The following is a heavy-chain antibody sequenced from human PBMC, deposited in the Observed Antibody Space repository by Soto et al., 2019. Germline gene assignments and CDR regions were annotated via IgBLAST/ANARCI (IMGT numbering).Heavy chain of an antibody. V-gene: IGHV6-1*01. J-gene: IGHJ6*02. CDR3: ARVIVKGIAAAGEYYYYGMDV. D-gene: IGHD6-13*01. Sequence: SQTLSLTCAISGDSISSNSAAWNWIRQSPSRGLEWLGRTYYRSKWYNDYAVSVKSRITINPDTSKNQFSLQLNSVTPEDTAVYYCARVIVKGIAAAGEYYYYGMDVWGQGTTLTVSS. CDR2: TYYRSKWYN. CDR1: GDSISSNSAA.